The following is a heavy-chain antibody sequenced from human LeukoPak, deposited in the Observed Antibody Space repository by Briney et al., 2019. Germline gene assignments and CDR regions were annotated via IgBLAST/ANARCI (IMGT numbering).Heavy chain of an antibody. CDR1: GFTFDDYA. V-gene: IGHV3-9*01. J-gene: IGHJ3*02. D-gene: IGHD7-27*01. CDR3: AKGGTGEGSFYAFDI. Sequence: GGSLRLSCAASGFTFDDYAMHWVRQAPGKGLEWVSGISWNSGSIGYADSVKGRFTISRDNAKNSLYLQMNSLRAEDTALYYCAKGGTGEGSFYAFDIWGQGTMVTVPS. CDR2: ISWNSGSI.